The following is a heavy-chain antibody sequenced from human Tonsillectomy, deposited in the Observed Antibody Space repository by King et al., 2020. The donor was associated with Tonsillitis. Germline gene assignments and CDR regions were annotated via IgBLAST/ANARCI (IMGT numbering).Heavy chain of an antibody. CDR1: GFTFSSYA. V-gene: IGHV3-48*03. D-gene: IGHD2-21*02. J-gene: IGHJ6*02. CDR3: AGVREQGVTYHFRGMDV. CDR2: ISITSKYV. Sequence: VQLVESGGGLVQPGGSLRLSCAASGFTFSSYAMNWVRPAPGKGPEWVSYISITSKYVYYGDSVKGLFTVSRDNDKNSLFLQMNSLRAEDTAIYYCAGVREQGVTYHFRGMDVWGQGTTVIVSS.